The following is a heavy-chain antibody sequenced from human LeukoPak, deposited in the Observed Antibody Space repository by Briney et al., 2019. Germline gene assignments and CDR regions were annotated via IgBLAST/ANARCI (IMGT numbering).Heavy chain of an antibody. CDR3: ARGTIVGTPHGMDV. CDR2: IHHSGST. Sequence: SETLSLTCAVYGGSFSGFYWSWIRQPPGKGLKWIGEIHHSGSTNYNPSLKSRVTISVDTSKNQFSLKLSSVTAADTAVYYCARGTIVGTPHGMDVWGQGTTVTVSS. CDR1: GGSFSGFY. V-gene: IGHV4-34*01. D-gene: IGHD1-26*01. J-gene: IGHJ6*02.